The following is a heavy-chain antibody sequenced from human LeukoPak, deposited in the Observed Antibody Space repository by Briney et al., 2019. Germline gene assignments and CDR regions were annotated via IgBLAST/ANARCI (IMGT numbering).Heavy chain of an antibody. Sequence: SETLSLTCTVSGGSISSYYWSWIRQPAGKGLEWIGRIYTSGSTNYNPSLKSRVTMSVDMSKSQFSLKLSSVTAADTAVYYCARDVFNTAGQWSKGANWFDPWGQGTLVTVSS. CDR1: GGSISSYY. D-gene: IGHD5-18*01. CDR3: ARDVFNTAGQWSKGANWFDP. V-gene: IGHV4-4*07. CDR2: IYTSGST. J-gene: IGHJ5*02.